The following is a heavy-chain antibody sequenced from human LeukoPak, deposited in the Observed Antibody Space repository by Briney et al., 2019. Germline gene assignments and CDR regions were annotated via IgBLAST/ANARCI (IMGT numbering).Heavy chain of an antibody. D-gene: IGHD3-10*01. CDR1: GGSISGYY. V-gene: IGHV4-59*01. Sequence: SETLSLTCTVSGGSISGYYWSWIRQPPGKGLEWIGYSGSTNYNPSLKSRVTISVDTSKNQFSLKPSSVTAADTAVYYCARDVGDYFDYWGQGTLVTVSS. J-gene: IGHJ4*02. CDR3: ARDVGDYFDY. CDR2: YSGST.